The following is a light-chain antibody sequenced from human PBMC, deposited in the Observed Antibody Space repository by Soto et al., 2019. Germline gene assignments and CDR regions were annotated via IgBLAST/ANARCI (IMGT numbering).Light chain of an antibody. CDR2: GAS. CDR3: QQYGSSRLT. Sequence: EIVLTQSPGTLSLSPGERATLSCRASQSVRSNNLAWYQQKPGQAPRLLIYGASSRATGIPDRVSGSGSGTDFTLTISRLEPEDFAVYHCQQYGSSRLTFGGGTKVEIK. V-gene: IGKV3-20*01. CDR1: QSVRSNN. J-gene: IGKJ4*01.